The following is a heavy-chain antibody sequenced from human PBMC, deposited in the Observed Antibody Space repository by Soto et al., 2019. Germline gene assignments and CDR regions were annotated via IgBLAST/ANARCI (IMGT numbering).Heavy chain of an antibody. V-gene: IGHV5-10-1*01. CDR1: GYSFTSYW. D-gene: IGHD3-22*01. J-gene: IGHJ4*02. CDR3: ACINYYDSSGLPSILNDY. Sequence: PGESLKISCKGSGYSFTSYWISWVRQMPGKGLEWMGRIDPSDSYTNYSPSFQGHVTISADKSISTAYLQWSSLKASDTAMYYCACINYYDSSGLPSILNDYWGQGTLVTVSS. CDR2: IDPSDSYT.